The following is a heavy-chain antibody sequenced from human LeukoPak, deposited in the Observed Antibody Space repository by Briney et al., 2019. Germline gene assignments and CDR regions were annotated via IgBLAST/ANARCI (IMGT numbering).Heavy chain of an antibody. CDR3: ARLRSYYRYYYYYMDV. CDR1: GGSISSYY. J-gene: IGHJ6*03. V-gene: IGHV4-34*01. D-gene: IGHD1-26*01. Sequence: PSETLSLTCTVSGGSISSYYWSWIRQPPGKGLEWIGEINHSGSTNYNPSLKSRVTISLDTSKNQFSLKLSSVTAADTAVYYCARLRSYYRYYYYYMDVWGKGTTVTISS. CDR2: INHSGST.